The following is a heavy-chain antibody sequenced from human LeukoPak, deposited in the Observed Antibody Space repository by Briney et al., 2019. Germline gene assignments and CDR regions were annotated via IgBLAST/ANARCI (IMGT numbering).Heavy chain of an antibody. J-gene: IGHJ4*02. D-gene: IGHD3-10*01. Sequence: GGSLRLSCTASGFTFSSYSMNWVRQAPGKGLEWFSSISSSSSIIYYADSLKGRYTISRDNANTSQYLQMHNLSAEATAVYYCASRPTMDKGVVTDHWGQGTLVTVSS. CDR2: ISSSSSII. CDR3: ASRPTMDKGVVTDH. CDR1: GFTFSSYS. V-gene: IGHV3-21*01.